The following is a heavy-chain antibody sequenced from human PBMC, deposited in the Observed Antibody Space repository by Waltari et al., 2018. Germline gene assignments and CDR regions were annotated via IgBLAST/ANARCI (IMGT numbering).Heavy chain of an antibody. CDR1: GYTFRSSG. V-gene: IGHV1-18*01. CDR3: ARGGVTTVVGFDI. CDR2: ISGYNGNT. Sequence: QVQLVQSGAEVKKPGASVKVSSKASGYTFRSSGIVWVRQAPGQGLEWMGWISGYNGNTNYAQKVQGRITMTTDTSTSTAFMELRSLRSDDTAVYYCARGGVTTVVGFDIWGQGTLVSVSS. D-gene: IGHD4-17*01. J-gene: IGHJ3*02.